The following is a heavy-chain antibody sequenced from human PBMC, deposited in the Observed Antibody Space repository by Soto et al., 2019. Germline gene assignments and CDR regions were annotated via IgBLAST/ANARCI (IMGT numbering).Heavy chain of an antibody. D-gene: IGHD3-22*01. Sequence: EVQLVESGGGLVQPGGSLRLSCAASGFTVSSNYISWVRQAPGKGLEWVSVIYSGGTTYYAASVKGRFTISRDNSKNTLYLQMNSLRAEDTAVYYCARNGDSSDYRGWFAPWGQGTLVTVSS. J-gene: IGHJ5*02. CDR1: GFTVSSNY. CDR2: IYSGGTT. CDR3: ARNGDSSDYRGWFAP. V-gene: IGHV3-66*01.